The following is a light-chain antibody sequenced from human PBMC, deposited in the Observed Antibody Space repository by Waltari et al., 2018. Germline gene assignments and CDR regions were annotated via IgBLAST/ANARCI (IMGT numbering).Light chain of an antibody. J-gene: IGKJ4*01. CDR2: AAS. CDR3: QQSYSTPVT. V-gene: IGKV1-39*01. Sequence: DIQMTQYPSSLSASVGDRVTITCRASQSISSYLNWYQQKPGKAPKLLIYAASSLQSGVPSRFRGSGSGTDFTLTISSLQPEDFATYYCQQSYSTPVTFGGGTKVEIK. CDR1: QSISSY.